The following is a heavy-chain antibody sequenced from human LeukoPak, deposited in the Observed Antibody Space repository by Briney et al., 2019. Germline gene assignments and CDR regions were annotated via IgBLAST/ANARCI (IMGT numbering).Heavy chain of an antibody. D-gene: IGHD6-13*01. CDR2: INPSGGST. Sequence: ASVKVSCKASGYTFTSYYMHWVRQAPGQGLEWMGIINPSGGSTSYAQKFQGRVTMTRDMSTSTVYMELSSLRSEDTAVYYCAREGTPPGIAAAGAKYFDYSGQGTLVTVSS. J-gene: IGHJ4*02. V-gene: IGHV1-46*01. CDR3: AREGTPPGIAAAGAKYFDY. CDR1: GYTFTSYY.